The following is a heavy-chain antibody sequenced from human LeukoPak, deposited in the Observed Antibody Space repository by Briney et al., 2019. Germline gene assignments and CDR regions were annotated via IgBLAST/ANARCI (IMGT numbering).Heavy chain of an antibody. CDR2: IYYSGST. CDR3: ARQVPSPYDSSGYQAHWFDP. CDR1: GGSISSSSYY. V-gene: IGHV4-39*01. D-gene: IGHD3-22*01. Sequence: TSETLSLTCTVSGGSISSSSYYWGWICQPPGKGLEWIGSIYYSGSTYYNPSLKSRVTISVDTSKNQFSLKLSSVTAADTAVYYCARQVPSPYDSSGYQAHWFDPWGQGTLVTVSP. J-gene: IGHJ5*02.